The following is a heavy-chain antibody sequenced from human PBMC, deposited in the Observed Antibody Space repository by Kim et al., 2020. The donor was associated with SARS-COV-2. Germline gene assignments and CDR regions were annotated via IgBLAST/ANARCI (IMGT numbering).Heavy chain of an antibody. V-gene: IGHV3-23*01. CDR2: ISGSGGST. D-gene: IGHD3-16*01. Sequence: GGSLRLSCAVSGFTFSSYAMTWVRQAPGKGLEWVSGISGSGGSTYYADSVKGRFTISRDNSKNTLYLQMNSLRGEDTAVYYCATVRGEGLLSPTEDWGQGTLVTVS. CDR1: GFTFSSYA. CDR3: ATVRGEGLLSPTED. J-gene: IGHJ4*02.